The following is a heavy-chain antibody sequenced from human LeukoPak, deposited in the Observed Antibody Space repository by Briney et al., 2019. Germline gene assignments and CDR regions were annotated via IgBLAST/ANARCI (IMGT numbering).Heavy chain of an antibody. CDR2: IWYDGSNK. Sequence: PGGSLRLSCAASGFTFSSYGMHWVRQAPGKGLEWVAVIWYDGSNKYYADSVKGRFTISRDNSKNTLYLQMNSLRAEDTAVYYCARALTLAAAGTKSAFDIWGQGTMVTVSS. V-gene: IGHV3-33*01. J-gene: IGHJ3*02. CDR3: ARALTLAAAGTKSAFDI. CDR1: GFTFSSYG. D-gene: IGHD6-13*01.